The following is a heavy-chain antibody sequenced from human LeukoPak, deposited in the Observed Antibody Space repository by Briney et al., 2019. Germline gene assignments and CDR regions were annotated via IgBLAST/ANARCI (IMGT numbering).Heavy chain of an antibody. V-gene: IGHV3-23*01. CDR3: AKRASKAVTTFVDY. Sequence: GGSLRLSCAASGFTCSSYAMSWVRQAPGKGLEWVSAISGSGGSTYYADSVKGRFTISRDNSKNTLYLQMNSLRAEDTAVYYCAKRASKAVTTFVDYWGQGTLVTVSS. CDR2: ISGSGGST. D-gene: IGHD4-17*01. J-gene: IGHJ4*02. CDR1: GFTCSSYA.